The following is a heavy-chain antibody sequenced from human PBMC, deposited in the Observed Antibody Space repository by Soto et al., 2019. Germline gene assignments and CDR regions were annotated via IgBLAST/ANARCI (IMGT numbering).Heavy chain of an antibody. CDR2: SIPIFGTA. Sequence: KGSLTGSGVAFSSFAFSWGREVPGQGVWGMGGSIPIFGTANYAQKFQGRVTITADESTSTAYMELSSLRSEDTAVYYCAREKRITMIARFFGPPETFYGMDIWGQGTTVTVSS. D-gene: IGHD3-22*01. J-gene: IGHJ6*02. V-gene: IGHV1-69*01. CDR3: AREKRITMIARFFGPPETFYGMDI. CDR1: GVAFSSFA.